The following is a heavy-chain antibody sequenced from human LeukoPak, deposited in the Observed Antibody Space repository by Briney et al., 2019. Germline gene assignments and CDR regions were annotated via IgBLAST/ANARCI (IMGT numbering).Heavy chain of an antibody. D-gene: IGHD6-13*01. V-gene: IGHV4-34*01. CDR3: ARSSSWYRWFDP. J-gene: IGHJ5*02. CDR2: INHSGST. Sequence: SETLSLTCAVYGGSFSGYYWSWIRQPPGKGLEWIGEINHSGSTNYNLSPKSRVTISVDTSKNQFSLKLSSVTAADTAVYYCARSSSWYRWFDPWGQGTLVTVSS. CDR1: GGSFSGYY.